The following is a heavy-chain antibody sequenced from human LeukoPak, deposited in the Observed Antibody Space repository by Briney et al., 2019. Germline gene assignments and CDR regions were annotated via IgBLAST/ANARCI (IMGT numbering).Heavy chain of an antibody. J-gene: IGHJ4*02. CDR1: GFTFSRYG. Sequence: GGYLRLSCAASGFTFSRYGMHWVRQAPGKGLEWVAIISYDGSNKYYADSVKGRFTISRDNSKNTLYLQMNSLRAEDTAVYYCAKDYGSQQLFHLFDYWGQGTLVTVSS. CDR2: ISYDGSNK. V-gene: IGHV3-33*06. D-gene: IGHD6-13*01. CDR3: AKDYGSQQLFHLFDY.